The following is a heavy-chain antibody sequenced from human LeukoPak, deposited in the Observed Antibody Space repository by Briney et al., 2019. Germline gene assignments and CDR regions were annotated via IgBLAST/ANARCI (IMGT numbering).Heavy chain of an antibody. CDR2: ISSSSSYI. J-gene: IGHJ4*02. D-gene: IGHD3-10*01. CDR3: ARGRNPGTGSYLYYFDY. Sequence: GWSLRLSCAASGFTFSSYSMNWVRQAPAKGLEKGSSISSSSSYIYYADSVKGRFTISRDNAKNSLYLQMNSLRAEDTAVYYCARGRNPGTGSYLYYFDYWGQGTLVTVSS. CDR1: GFTFSSYS. V-gene: IGHV3-21*01.